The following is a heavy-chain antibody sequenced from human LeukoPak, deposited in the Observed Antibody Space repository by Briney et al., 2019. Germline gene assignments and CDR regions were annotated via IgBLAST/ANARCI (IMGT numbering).Heavy chain of an antibody. CDR3: ARNPMPAHCGGDCYTNFDY. CDR1: GGSISSTSYC. Sequence: SETLSLTCTVSGGSISSTSYCWAWIRQPPGKGLEWIGRIYYSGSTHYNSSLERRFTISVDTYKNQFSLKLSSVTAADTAVYYCARNPMPAHCGGDCYTNFDYWGQGTLVTVSS. CDR2: IYYSGST. J-gene: IGHJ4*02. V-gene: IGHV4-39*01. D-gene: IGHD2-21*02.